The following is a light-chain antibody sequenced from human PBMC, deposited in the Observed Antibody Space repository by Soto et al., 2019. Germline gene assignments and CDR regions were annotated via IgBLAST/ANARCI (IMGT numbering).Light chain of an antibody. CDR3: QSYDNDQVV. J-gene: IGLJ2*01. V-gene: IGLV6-57*02. Sequence: NFMLTQPHSVSESPGKTVTISCTGSGGSVASNFVHWYQQRPGSAPTTVIYEDNLRPSGVPDRFSGSIDRSSNSASLTISGLKTEDEASYYCQSYDNDQVVFGGGTKLTVL. CDR1: GGSVASNF. CDR2: EDN.